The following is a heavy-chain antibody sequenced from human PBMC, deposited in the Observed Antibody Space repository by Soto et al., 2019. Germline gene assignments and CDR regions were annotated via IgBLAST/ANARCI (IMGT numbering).Heavy chain of an antibody. V-gene: IGHV3-7*03. D-gene: IGHD2-8*01. CDR2: INNDGSEK. J-gene: IGHJ4*02. Sequence: EVQLVESGGDLVQPGGSLRLSCVXSXXTFSPYWXSWVRQAPGRGLQWVATINNDGSEKYYADSVKGRFTISRDNARDSLYLQLTSLRAEDTAIYYCARGSNQDYWGQGTLVAVSS. CDR3: ARGSNQDY. CDR1: XXTFSPYW.